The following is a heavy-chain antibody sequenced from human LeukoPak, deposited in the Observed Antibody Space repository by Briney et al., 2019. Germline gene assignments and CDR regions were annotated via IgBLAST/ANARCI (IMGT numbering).Heavy chain of an antibody. J-gene: IGHJ4*02. V-gene: IGHV3-7*01. D-gene: IGHD2-8*02. CDR2: MKEDGSEI. CDR1: GFTFSDST. CDR3: ATGGALGGHFPY. Sequence: GGSLRLSCVVAGFTFSDSTMTLVRQAAGKGPEWVAKMKEDGSEIEYVDSVKGRFTISRDNAKNSLYLQMNYLRAEDTAVYYCATGGALGGHFPYWGQGTLVIVSS.